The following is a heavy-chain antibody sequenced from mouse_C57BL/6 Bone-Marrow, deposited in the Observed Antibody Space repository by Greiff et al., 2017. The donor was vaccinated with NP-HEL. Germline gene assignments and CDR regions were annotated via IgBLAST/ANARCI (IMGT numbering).Heavy chain of an antibody. V-gene: IGHV1-64*01. D-gene: IGHD1-1*01. CDR1: GYTFTSYW. J-gene: IGHJ1*03. Sequence: QVQLQQSGAELVKPGASVKLSCKASGYTFTSYWMHWVKQRPGQGLEWIGMIHPNSGSTNYNEKFKSKATLTVDKSSSTAYMELSSLTSEDSAVYYCARGCVYYGNYGYFGGWGTGTTVTVSS. CDR2: IHPNSGST. CDR3: ARGCVYYGNYGYFGG.